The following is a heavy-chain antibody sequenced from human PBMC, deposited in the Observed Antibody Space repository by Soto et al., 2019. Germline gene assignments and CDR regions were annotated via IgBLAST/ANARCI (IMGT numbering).Heavy chain of an antibody. CDR2: IYSGGAT. CDR3: AKDHIQLWLRVTFFDY. V-gene: IGHV3-66*02. D-gene: IGHD5-18*01. Sequence: GGSLRLSCAAAGFSVSTSHISWVRQAPGKGLEWVSVIYSGGATHYAVSVKGRLIISRDKSKNTVYLQMNSLRAEDTAVYYCAKDHIQLWLRVTFFDYWGQGTLVTVSS. J-gene: IGHJ4*02. CDR1: GFSVSTSH.